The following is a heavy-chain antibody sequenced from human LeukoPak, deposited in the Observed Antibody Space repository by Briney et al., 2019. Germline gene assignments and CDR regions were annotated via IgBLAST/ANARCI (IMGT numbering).Heavy chain of an antibody. CDR2: IYSGGST. J-gene: IGHJ4*02. V-gene: IGHV3-53*01. D-gene: IGHD4-17*01. Sequence: LSCAASGFNEIMNCMGSAGHGAGKGLEWVPVIYSGGSTYYADSVKGRFTISRDNSKNTLYLQMNSLRAEDTAVYYCARERVDMTTVMVYWGQGTLVTVSS. CDR1: GFNEIMNC. CDR3: ARERVDMTTVMVY.